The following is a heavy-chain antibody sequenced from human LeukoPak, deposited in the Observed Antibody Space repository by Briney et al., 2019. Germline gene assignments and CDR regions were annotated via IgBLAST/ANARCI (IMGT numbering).Heavy chain of an antibody. CDR3: ARYCSSTSCYLADY. CDR2: ISSSSSYI. Sequence: GGSLRLSCAASGFTFSSYSRNWVRQAPGKGLEWVSSISSSSSYIYYADSVKGRFTISRDNAKNSLYLQMNSLRAEDTAVYYCARYCSSTSCYLADYWGQGTLVTVSS. D-gene: IGHD2-2*01. J-gene: IGHJ4*02. CDR1: GFTFSSYS. V-gene: IGHV3-21*01.